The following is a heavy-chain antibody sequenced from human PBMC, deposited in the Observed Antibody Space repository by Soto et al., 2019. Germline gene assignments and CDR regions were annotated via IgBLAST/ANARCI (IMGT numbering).Heavy chain of an antibody. V-gene: IGHV3-23*01. D-gene: IGHD3-9*01. CDR2: ISGSGGST. CDR1: GFTFSSYA. CDR3: AKDNSNDILTGYSFYFDY. J-gene: IGHJ4*02. Sequence: GGSLRLSCAASGFTFSSYAMSWVRQAPGKGLEWVSAISGSGGSTYYADSVKGRFTISRDNSKNTLYLQMNSLRAEDTAVYYCAKDNSNDILTGYSFYFDYWGQGTLVTVSS.